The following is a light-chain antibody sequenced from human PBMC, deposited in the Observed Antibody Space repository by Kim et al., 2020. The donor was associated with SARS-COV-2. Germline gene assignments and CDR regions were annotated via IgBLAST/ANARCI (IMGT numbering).Light chain of an antibody. CDR3: NSRDNNANHVV. Sequence: ALGQTVRITCQGDSLRDVYASWYQQKPGQAPILVIYANNNRPSGIPDRFSGSSSGNTASLTITGAQAEDEADYYCNSRDNNANHVVFGGGTQLTVL. CDR1: SLRDVY. J-gene: IGLJ2*01. CDR2: ANN. V-gene: IGLV3-19*01.